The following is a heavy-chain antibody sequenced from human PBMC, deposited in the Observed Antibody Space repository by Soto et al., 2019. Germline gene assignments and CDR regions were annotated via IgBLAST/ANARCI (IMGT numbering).Heavy chain of an antibody. J-gene: IGHJ6*02. CDR2: ISSSSSYI. V-gene: IGHV3-21*01. D-gene: IGHD3-16*01. Sequence: PGGSLRLSCAASGFTFSSYSMNWVRQAPGKGLEWVSSISSSSSYIYYADSVKGRFTISRDNAKNSLYLQMNSLRAEDTAVYYFAREFWEDYYYGMAVWGQGTSDPGS. CDR1: GFTFSSYS. CDR3: AREFWEDYYYGMAV.